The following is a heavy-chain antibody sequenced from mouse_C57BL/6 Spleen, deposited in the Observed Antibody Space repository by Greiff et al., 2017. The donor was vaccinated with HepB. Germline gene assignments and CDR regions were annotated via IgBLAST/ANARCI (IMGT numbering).Heavy chain of an antibody. J-gene: IGHJ1*03. CDR2: ISSGGDYI. V-gene: IGHV5-9-1*02. CDR1: GFTFSSYA. Sequence: EVKLMESGEGLVKPGGSLKLSCAASGFTFSSYAMSWVRQTPEKRLEWVAYISSGGDYIYYADTVKGRFTISRANARNTLYLQMSSLKSEDTAMYYCTRADAPYFDVWGTGTTVTVSS. CDR3: TRADAPYFDV.